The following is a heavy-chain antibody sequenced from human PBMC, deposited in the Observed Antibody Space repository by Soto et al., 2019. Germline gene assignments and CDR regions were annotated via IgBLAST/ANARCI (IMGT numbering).Heavy chain of an antibody. CDR1: GGSISSYY. V-gene: IGHV4-59*08. CDR2: IYYSGST. D-gene: IGHD1-1*01. CDR3: ARRITTGSPGFDP. Sequence: SETLSLTCTVSGGSISSYYWSWIRQPPGKRLEWIGYIYYSGSTNYNPSLKSRVTISVDTSKNQFSLKLSSVTAAYTAVYYCARRITTGSPGFDPWGQGTLVTVSS. J-gene: IGHJ5*02.